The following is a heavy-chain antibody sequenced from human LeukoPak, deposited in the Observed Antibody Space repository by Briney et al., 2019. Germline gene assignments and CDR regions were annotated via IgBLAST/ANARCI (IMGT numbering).Heavy chain of an antibody. CDR2: INHSGST. CDR3: ARGLTDSGSYYMDV. J-gene: IGHJ6*03. Sequence: SETLSLTCAVYGGSFSGYYWSWIRQPPGKGLEWIGEINHSGSTNYNPSLKSRVTISVDTSKNQFSLKLSSVTAADTAVYYCARGLTDSGSYYMDVWGKGTTVTISS. CDR1: GGSFSGYY. D-gene: IGHD3-10*01. V-gene: IGHV4-34*01.